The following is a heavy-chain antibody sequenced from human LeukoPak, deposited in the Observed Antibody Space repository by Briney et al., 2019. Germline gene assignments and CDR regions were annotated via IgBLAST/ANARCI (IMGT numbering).Heavy chain of an antibody. CDR3: ARDARIAVAGFYDY. V-gene: IGHV1-18*01. CDR2: ISAYNGNT. CDR1: GYTFTSYG. J-gene: IGHJ4*02. Sequence: GASVKVSCEASGYTFTSYGISWVRQAPGQGLEWMGWISAYNGNTNYAQKLQGRVTMTTDTSTSTAYMELRSLRSDDTAVYYCARDARIAVAGFYDYWGQGTLVTVSS. D-gene: IGHD6-19*01.